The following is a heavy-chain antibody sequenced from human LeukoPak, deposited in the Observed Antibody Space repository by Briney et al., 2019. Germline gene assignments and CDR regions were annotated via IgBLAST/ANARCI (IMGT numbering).Heavy chain of an antibody. Sequence: GGSLRLPCAASGFAFSPFAMAWVRQAPGKGLEWVSRISGSGGTTYYADSVKGRFTISRDNSKNTLYLQMDSLRAEDTAVYYCSKERSSSGYYDYWGLGTLVTVS. V-gene: IGHV3-23*01. CDR1: GFAFSPFA. CDR2: ISGSGGTT. CDR3: SKERSSSGYYDY. J-gene: IGHJ4*02. D-gene: IGHD3-22*01.